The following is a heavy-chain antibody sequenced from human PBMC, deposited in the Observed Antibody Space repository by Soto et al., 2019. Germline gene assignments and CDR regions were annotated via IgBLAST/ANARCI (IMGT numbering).Heavy chain of an antibody. D-gene: IGHD1-26*01. CDR1: GFTFSSYG. J-gene: IGHJ4*02. CDR3: AKDRYEGRVGIVSH. V-gene: IGHV3-30*18. CDR2: ISYDGSNK. Sequence: QVQLVESGGGVVQPGRSLRLSCAASGFTFSSYGMHRVRQAPGKGLEWVAVISYDGSNKYYADSVKGRFTISRDNSKNTLYLPMNSLRAEDTAVYYCAKDRYEGRVGIVSHWGQGTLVTVSS.